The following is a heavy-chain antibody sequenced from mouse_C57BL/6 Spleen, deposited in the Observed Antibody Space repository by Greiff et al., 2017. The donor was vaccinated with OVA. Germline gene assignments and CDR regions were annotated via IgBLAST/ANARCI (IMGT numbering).Heavy chain of an antibody. V-gene: IGHV5-17*01. Sequence: EVKLMESGGGLVKPGGSLKLSCAASGFTFSDYGMHWVRQAPEKGLEWVAYISSGSSTIYYADTVKGRFTISRDNAKNTLFLQMTSLRSEDTAMYYCAILITTGWYFDVWGTGTTVTVSS. CDR2: ISSGSSTI. J-gene: IGHJ1*03. CDR1: GFTFSDYG. CDR3: AILITTGWYFDV. D-gene: IGHD1-1*01.